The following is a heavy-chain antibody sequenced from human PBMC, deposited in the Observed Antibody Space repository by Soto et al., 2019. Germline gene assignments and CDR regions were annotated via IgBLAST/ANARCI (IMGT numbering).Heavy chain of an antibody. CDR2: KYYSGNT. D-gene: IGHD6-6*01. CDR1: GGSISGFY. V-gene: IGHV4-59*01. J-gene: IGHJ6*02. Sequence: KTSETLSLTCAVSGGSISGFYWSWIRQAPGKGLEWLGYKYYSGNTNYNPSLKGRLTMSVDTSKNHFSLILTSVTAADTAVYYCARGFALAARGMDVWGQGTTVTVSS. CDR3: ARGFALAARGMDV.